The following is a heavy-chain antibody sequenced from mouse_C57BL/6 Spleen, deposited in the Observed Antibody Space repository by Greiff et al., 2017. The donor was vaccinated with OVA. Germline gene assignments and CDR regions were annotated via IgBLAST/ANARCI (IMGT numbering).Heavy chain of an antibody. V-gene: IGHV1-15*01. J-gene: IGHJ3*01. CDR3: TSLRDYVFAY. CDR2: IDPETGGT. Sequence: QVHVKQSGAELVRPGASVTLSCKASGYTFTDYEMHWVKQTPVHGLEWIGAIDPETGGTAYNQKFKGKAILTADKSSSTAYMELRSLTSEDSAVYYCTSLRDYVFAYWGQGTLVTVSA. CDR1: GYTFTDYE. D-gene: IGHD2-4*01.